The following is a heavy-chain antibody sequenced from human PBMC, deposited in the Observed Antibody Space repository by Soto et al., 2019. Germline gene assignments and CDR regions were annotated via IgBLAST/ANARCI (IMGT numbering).Heavy chain of an antibody. CDR2: ISGSSTI. Sequence: WGSLRLSCAAAGFTFSSSSMNWVRQAPGKGLEWVSHISGSSTIYYADSVKGRFTVSRDNSKSSLYLHMNSLRDEHTAVYYCARVSYGGNLGCWGQGTLVTVSS. CDR1: GFTFSSSS. J-gene: IGHJ4*02. CDR3: ARVSYGGNLGC. V-gene: IGHV3-48*02. D-gene: IGHD4-17*01.